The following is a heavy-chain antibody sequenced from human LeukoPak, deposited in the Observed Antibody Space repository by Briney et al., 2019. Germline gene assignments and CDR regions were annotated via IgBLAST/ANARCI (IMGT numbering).Heavy chain of an antibody. Sequence: GGSLRLSCAASGFTFSNYAMSWVRQAPGKGLEWVSAISGSGGSTYYADSVKGRFTISRDNSKNTLYLQMNSLRAEDTAVYYCASVEGYGSGFFGNPVDYWGQGTLVTVSS. V-gene: IGHV3-23*01. D-gene: IGHD3-10*01. CDR2: ISGSGGST. J-gene: IGHJ4*02. CDR3: ASVEGYGSGFFGNPVDY. CDR1: GFTFSNYA.